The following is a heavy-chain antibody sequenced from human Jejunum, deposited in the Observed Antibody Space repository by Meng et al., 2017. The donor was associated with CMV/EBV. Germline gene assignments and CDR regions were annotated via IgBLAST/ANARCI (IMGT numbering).Heavy chain of an antibody. CDR3: ARRFFAFNI. Sequence: TCPVSGGSVSIGSYYWSWSRQPPGKGLEWIGYIYYTGSTDYNPSLKSRVTISRDTSKNQFSLKLSSVTAADTAVYYCARRFFAFNIWGQGTMVTVSS. CDR1: GGSVSIGSYY. J-gene: IGHJ3*02. CDR2: IYYTGST. V-gene: IGHV4-61*01. D-gene: IGHD3-3*01.